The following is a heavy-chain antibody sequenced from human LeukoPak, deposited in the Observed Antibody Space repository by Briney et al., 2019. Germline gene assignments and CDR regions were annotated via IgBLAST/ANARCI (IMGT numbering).Heavy chain of an antibody. V-gene: IGHV3-48*01. J-gene: IGHJ4*02. CDR3: ARALVAAARNFDY. Sequence: GGSLRLSCAASGFTFSTSNMNWVRQAPGKGLEWMSYISGSSSTIYYAVSVKGRFTISRDNAKNSLYLQMNSLRAEDTAVYYCARALVAAARNFDYWGQGTLVTVSS. CDR2: ISGSSSTI. CDR1: GFTFSTSN. D-gene: IGHD6-13*01.